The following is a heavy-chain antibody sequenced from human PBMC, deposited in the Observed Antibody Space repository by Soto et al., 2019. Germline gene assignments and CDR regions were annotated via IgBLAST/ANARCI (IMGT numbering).Heavy chain of an antibody. CDR1: GASVRSANW. J-gene: IGHJ5*02. CDR2: IHPGGHS. V-gene: IGHV4-4*01. Sequence: LSLTCTVSGASVRSANWWHWVRQSPGKGLEWIGEIHPGGHSNYNPSLKSRVTISVDVSDNQFSLTLNSVTAADTAVYFCARVHEGCSVTSCYLDPWGQGTPVTVYS. CDR3: ARVHEGCSVTSCYLDP. D-gene: IGHD2-2*01.